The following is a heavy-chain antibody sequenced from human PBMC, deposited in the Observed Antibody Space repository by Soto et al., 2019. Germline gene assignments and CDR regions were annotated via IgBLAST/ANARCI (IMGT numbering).Heavy chain of an antibody. D-gene: IGHD3-22*01. Sequence: SETLSLTCTVSGGSISSGGYSWSWIRQHPGKGLEWIGYIYYSGSTYYNPSLKSRVTISVDTSKNQFSLKLSSVTAADTAVYYCARGRTYYYDSSGYYTYYFDYWGQGTLVTVSS. V-gene: IGHV4-31*03. CDR2: IYYSGST. J-gene: IGHJ4*02. CDR1: GGSISSGGYS. CDR3: ARGRTYYYDSSGYYTYYFDY.